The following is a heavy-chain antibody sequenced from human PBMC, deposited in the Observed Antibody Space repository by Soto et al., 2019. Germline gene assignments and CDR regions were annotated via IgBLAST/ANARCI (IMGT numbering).Heavy chain of an antibody. CDR3: AKETNAYEINF. CDR2: ISYDGKTQ. J-gene: IGHJ4*02. CDR1: GFIFSGYA. V-gene: IGHV3-30*04. Sequence: QVQLVESGGGVVQPGGSLRLSCAASGFIFSGYAMHWVRQAPGKGLEWVAVISYDGKTQYYADSVKGRFTVSRDNSNNMLYVEMNNLRDEYTAMYYCAKETNAYEINFWGQGTLVTVSP. D-gene: IGHD3-9*01.